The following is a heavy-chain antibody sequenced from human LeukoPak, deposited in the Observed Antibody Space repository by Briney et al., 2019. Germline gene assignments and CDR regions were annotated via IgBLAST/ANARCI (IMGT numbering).Heavy chain of an antibody. Sequence: GGSLRLSCAASGFTFSSYSMNWVRQAPGKGREWVSSISSSSSYIYYADSVKGRFTISRDNAKNSLYLQMNSLRAEDTAVYYCATQGYGDYVYWGQGTLVTVSS. CDR1: GFTFSSYS. V-gene: IGHV3-21*01. CDR3: ATQGYGDYVY. D-gene: IGHD4-17*01. CDR2: ISSSSSYI. J-gene: IGHJ4*02.